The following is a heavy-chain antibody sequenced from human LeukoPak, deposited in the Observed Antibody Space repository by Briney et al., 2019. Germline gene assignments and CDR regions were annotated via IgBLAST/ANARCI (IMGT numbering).Heavy chain of an antibody. CDR3: ARGPTTVTAYYYYYYMDV. Sequence: GGSLRLSCAASGFTFSSYSMNWVRQAPGKGLEWVSSISSSSSYIYYADSVKGRFTISRDNAKNSLYLQMNSLRAEDTAVYYCARGPTTVTAYYYYYYMDVWGKGTTVTVSS. D-gene: IGHD4-11*01. CDR2: ISSSSSYI. V-gene: IGHV3-21*01. CDR1: GFTFSSYS. J-gene: IGHJ6*03.